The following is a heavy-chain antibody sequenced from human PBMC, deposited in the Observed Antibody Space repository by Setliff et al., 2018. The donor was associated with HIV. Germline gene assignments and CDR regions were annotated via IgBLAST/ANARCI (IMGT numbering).Heavy chain of an antibody. V-gene: IGHV3-74*01. J-gene: IGHJ4*02. CDR1: GFTFTDYW. CDR2: INVDGSSI. CDR3: ARLPQDVRSSIDF. D-gene: IGHD6-6*01. Sequence: PRGSLRLSCAASGFTFTDYWMHWVRQVPGQGLVWVSRINVDGSSISYADSVKGRFTISRDNAKNTLFLQMNSLRAEDTAVYYCARLPQDVRSSIDFWGQGTLVTVSS.